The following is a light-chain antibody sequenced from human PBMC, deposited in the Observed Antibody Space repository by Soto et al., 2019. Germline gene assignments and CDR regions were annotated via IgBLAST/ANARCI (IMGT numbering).Light chain of an antibody. CDR3: QQSYSNPTWT. J-gene: IGKJ1*01. Sequence: DIQLTQSPSSLSASVGDRITITYRASQSISSYLNWYQQKPAEAPTLLXYDSSTLQSGVPSRFSGSGFGAELTLTVSSLQPEDFANYYCQQSYSNPTWTFGQGTKVDIK. V-gene: IGKV1-39*01. CDR1: QSISSY. CDR2: DSS.